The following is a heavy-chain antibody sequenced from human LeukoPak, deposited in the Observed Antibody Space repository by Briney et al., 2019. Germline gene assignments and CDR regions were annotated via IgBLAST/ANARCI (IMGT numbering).Heavy chain of an antibody. CDR2: ISYDGSNK. D-gene: IGHD1-20*01. J-gene: IGHJ4*02. CDR1: GFTFSSYA. Sequence: PGGSLRLSCAASGFTFSSYAMHWVRQAPGKGLEWVAVISYDGSNKYYADSVKGRFTISRDNAKNSLYLQMDNLRAEDTAVYFCARDRESNWYPFLDWWGQGTLVTVSS. CDR3: ARDRESNWYPFLDW. V-gene: IGHV3-30-3*01.